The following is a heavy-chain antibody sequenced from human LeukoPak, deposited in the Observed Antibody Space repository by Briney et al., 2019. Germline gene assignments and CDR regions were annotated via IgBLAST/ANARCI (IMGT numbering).Heavy chain of an antibody. J-gene: IGHJ3*02. CDR2: IYYSGST. Sequence: PSETLSLTCTVSGGSISSYYWSWIRQPPGKGLEWIGYIYYSGSTNYNPSLKSRVTISVDTSKNQFSLKLSSVTAADTAVYYCARGMRTGAVADDAFDIWGQGTMVTVSS. CDR1: GGSISSYY. V-gene: IGHV4-59*01. D-gene: IGHD6-19*01. CDR3: ARGMRTGAVADDAFDI.